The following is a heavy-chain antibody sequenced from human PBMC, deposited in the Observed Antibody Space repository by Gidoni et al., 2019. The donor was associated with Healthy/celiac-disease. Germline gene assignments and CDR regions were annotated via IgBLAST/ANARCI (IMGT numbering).Heavy chain of an antibody. J-gene: IGHJ4*02. V-gene: IGHV5-10-1*03. CDR1: GYSCTRYW. Sequence: EVQLVQSGAEGQKPGESLRSSCKGYGYSCTRYWISWVRQMPGKGLGGMGWIDPSDAYTTHRPSFQGHVTISADKSISPAYLQWSRLKASDTAMYYCARHVGGGSSWEDFDYWGQGTLVTVSS. CDR2: IDPSDAYT. CDR3: ARHVGGGSSWEDFDY. D-gene: IGHD6-13*01.